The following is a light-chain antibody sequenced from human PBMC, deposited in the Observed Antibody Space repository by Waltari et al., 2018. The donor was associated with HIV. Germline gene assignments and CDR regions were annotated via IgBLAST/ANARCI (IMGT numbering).Light chain of an antibody. CDR1: RPHVATF. Sequence: QSALTQPHSLSGSPGQSLPIHCTGTRPHVATFVPWYQPHPGKAPKVIIFDVNKRPSGVPDRFSGSKSGNTASLTISGLQAEDEADYYCCSHAGNFIFVFGTGTKVTVL. V-gene: IGLV2-11*01. CDR2: DVN. CDR3: CSHAGNFIFV. J-gene: IGLJ1*01.